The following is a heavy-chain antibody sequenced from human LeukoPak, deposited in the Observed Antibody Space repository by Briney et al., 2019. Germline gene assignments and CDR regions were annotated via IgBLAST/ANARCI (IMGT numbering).Heavy chain of an antibody. CDR1: GGSFSGYY. Sequence: SETLSLTCAVYGGSFSGYYWSWIRQPPGKGLEWIGYIYYSGSTNYNPSLKSRVTISVDTSKNQFSLKLSSVTAADTAVYYCASSLADVSGPFDYWGQGTLVTVSS. D-gene: IGHD2-15*01. CDR3: ASSLADVSGPFDY. V-gene: IGHV4-59*01. J-gene: IGHJ4*02. CDR2: IYYSGST.